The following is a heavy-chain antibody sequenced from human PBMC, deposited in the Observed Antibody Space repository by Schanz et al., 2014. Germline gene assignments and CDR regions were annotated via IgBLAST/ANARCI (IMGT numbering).Heavy chain of an antibody. CDR3: STDLTAVDYDAIGL. D-gene: IGHD4-17*01. CDR1: GFTFSDHY. V-gene: IGHV3-72*01. CDR2: ITNKPNNYNT. J-gene: IGHJ3*01. Sequence: EVQLVESGGGMVQPGGSLRLSCAASGFTFSDHYMDWVRQAPGKGLEWVGRITNKPNNYNTEYAASVKGRFTISRDDSRSSLYLQMSSLKTEDTAVYYCSTDLTAVDYDAIGLWGQGTMVTVSS.